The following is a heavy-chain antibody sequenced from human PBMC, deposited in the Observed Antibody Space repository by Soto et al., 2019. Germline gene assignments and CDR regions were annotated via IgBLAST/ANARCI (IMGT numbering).Heavy chain of an antibody. Sequence: QVQLQESGPGLVKPSETLSLTCTVSGGSISNYYWSWIRQPPGKGLEWIGYIYYSGSTNSNPSLKSRVTISVDTSKNQFSLKLSSVTAADTAVYYCARRYGALFDYWGQGTLVTVSS. CDR3: ARRYGALFDY. V-gene: IGHV4-59*08. J-gene: IGHJ4*02. CDR1: GGSISNYY. CDR2: IYYSGST. D-gene: IGHD4-17*01.